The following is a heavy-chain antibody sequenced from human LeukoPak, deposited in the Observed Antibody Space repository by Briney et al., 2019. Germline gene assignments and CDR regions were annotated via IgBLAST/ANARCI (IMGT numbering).Heavy chain of an antibody. V-gene: IGHV3-23*01. CDR1: GFTFSNYV. D-gene: IGHD1-26*01. CDR3: ARGGSHGY. J-gene: IGHJ4*02. Sequence: PGGSLRLSCAASGFTFSNYVMSWVRQAPGKGLEWVSGISESGGSTYYADSVKGRFTITRDNSKNTLYLQMNSLRAEDTAVYYCARGGSHGYWGQGTLVTVSS. CDR2: ISESGGST.